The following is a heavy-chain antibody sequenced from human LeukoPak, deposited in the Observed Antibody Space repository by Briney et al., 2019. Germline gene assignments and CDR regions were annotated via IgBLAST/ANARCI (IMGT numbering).Heavy chain of an antibody. V-gene: IGHV4-38-2*02. J-gene: IGHJ6*03. CDR2: IYHSGST. CDR1: GYSISSGYY. CDR3: AREWQNPYDFWSGYYYYYMDV. Sequence: SETLSLTCTVSGYSISSGYYWGWIRQPPGKGLEWIGSIYHSGSTYYNPSLKSRVTISVDTSKNQFSLKLSSVTAADTAVYYCAREWQNPYDFWSGYYYYYMDVWGKGTTVTVSS. D-gene: IGHD3-3*01.